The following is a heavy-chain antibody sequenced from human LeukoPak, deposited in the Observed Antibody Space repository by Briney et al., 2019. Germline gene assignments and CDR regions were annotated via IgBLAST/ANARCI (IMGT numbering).Heavy chain of an antibody. Sequence: SETLSLTCAVSGGSISSGGYSWSWIRQPPGKGLEWIGYIYYSGSTYYNPSLKSRATISVDTSKNQFSLKLSSVTAADTAVHYCARVWNCGGDCYAFDIWGQGTMVTVSS. J-gene: IGHJ3*02. CDR1: GGSISSGGYS. V-gene: IGHV4-30-4*07. CDR3: ARVWNCGGDCYAFDI. D-gene: IGHD2-21*02. CDR2: IYYSGST.